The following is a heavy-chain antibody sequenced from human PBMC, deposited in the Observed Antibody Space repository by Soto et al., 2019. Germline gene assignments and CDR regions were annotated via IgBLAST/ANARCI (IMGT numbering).Heavy chain of an antibody. J-gene: IGHJ4*02. D-gene: IGHD5-18*01. CDR3: AGTHLWLSFNY. Sequence: QVQLQESGPGLVKPSETLSLTCTVSGGSISSYYWSWIRQPPGKGLEWIGYISHTGSANYNPSLKSRVTISVDTSRNQFSLTLDSVTAADTAVYYCAGTHLWLSFNYWGQGTLVTVSS. CDR2: ISHTGSA. V-gene: IGHV4-59*01. CDR1: GGSISSYY.